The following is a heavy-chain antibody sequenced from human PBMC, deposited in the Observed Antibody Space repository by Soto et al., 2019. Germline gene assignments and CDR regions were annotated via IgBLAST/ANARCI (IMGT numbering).Heavy chain of an antibody. V-gene: IGHV3-9*01. Sequence: EVQLVESGGGLVQPGGSLRLSCAASGFTFDDYAMHWVRQAPGKGLEWVSGISWNSGSIGYADSVKGRFTISRGNAKNSLYLQMNSLRAEDTALYYCAKDRESIAAANGLDYWGQGTLVTVSS. CDR3: AKDRESIAAANGLDY. CDR1: GFTFDDYA. J-gene: IGHJ4*02. D-gene: IGHD6-13*01. CDR2: ISWNSGSI.